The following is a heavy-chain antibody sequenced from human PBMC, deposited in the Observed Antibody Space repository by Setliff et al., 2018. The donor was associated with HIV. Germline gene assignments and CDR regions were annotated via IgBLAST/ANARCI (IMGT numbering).Heavy chain of an antibody. V-gene: IGHV4-59*10. J-gene: IGHJ4*02. D-gene: IGHD1-26*01. CDR2: IFAGGST. CDR3: ARSMGAFDY. CDR1: GGSISAYY. Sequence: LSLTCAVYGGSISAYYWSWIRQPAGKGLEYIGRIFAGGSTNYNPSLRSRVTISINTSKNQFSLELSSVTAADTAVYYCARSMGAFDYWGPGALVTVSS.